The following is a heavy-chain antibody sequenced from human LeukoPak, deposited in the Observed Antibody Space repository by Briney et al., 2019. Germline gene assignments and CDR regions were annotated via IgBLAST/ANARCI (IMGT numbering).Heavy chain of an antibody. V-gene: IGHV1-2*02. CDR1: GYTFTGNF. CDR3: ARDMLTTVTTGH. D-gene: IGHD4-17*01. J-gene: IGHJ4*02. CDR2: IDPDSGAT. Sequence: ASVKVSCKASGYTFTGNFMHWVRQAPGQGPEWMGWIDPDSGATEYVQRFQGRVTMTRDTSISTAYMELSRLRSDDTAVYYCARDMLTTVTTGHWGQGTLVTVSS.